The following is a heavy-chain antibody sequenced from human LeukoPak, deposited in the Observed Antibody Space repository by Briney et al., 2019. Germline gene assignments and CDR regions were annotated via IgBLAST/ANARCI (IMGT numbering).Heavy chain of an antibody. CDR3: ATGYTSNCPYN. CDR1: GFTFSSYSMN. J-gene: IGHJ4*02. Sequence: GSLRLSCAASGFTFSSYSMNWVRQPPGKGLEWIGTIYYSGSTNYNPSLKSRVTISVDTSKNQFSLKLRSVTAADTAVYYCATGYTSNCPYNWGQGTLVTVSS. D-gene: IGHD6-13*01. CDR2: IYYSGST. V-gene: IGHV4-59*04.